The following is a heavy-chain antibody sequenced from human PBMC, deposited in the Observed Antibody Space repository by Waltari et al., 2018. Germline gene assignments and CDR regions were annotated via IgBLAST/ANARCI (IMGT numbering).Heavy chain of an antibody. D-gene: IGHD3-22*01. CDR1: GFTFDDYT. CDR3: XKXMGXSRYDSSGYFDX. CDR2: IXWDGGXT. Sequence: EVXLVXSGGVVVQPGGSXRLSCAASGFTFDDYTMHWVRQAPGKGLEXVSLIXWDGGXTYYAXSVKGRFTISXDNSKNSLYLQMNSLRTXDTALYYCXKXMGXSRYDSSGYFDXWGQGTLVTVSS. V-gene: IGHV3-43*01. J-gene: IGHJ4*02.